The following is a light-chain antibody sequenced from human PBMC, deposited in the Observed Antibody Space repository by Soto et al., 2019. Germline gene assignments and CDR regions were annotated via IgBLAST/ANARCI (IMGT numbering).Light chain of an antibody. Sequence: DIVMTQSPFSLPVTPGEPASISCRSSQSLLHSNGYNYLDWYLQKPGQSPQLLIYLGSNRSSGVPDRFSGSGSGTDFTLKISRVEAEDVGVYYCMQALLTPWTFGQGTKVEIK. CDR3: MQALLTPWT. CDR2: LGS. J-gene: IGKJ1*01. CDR1: QSLLHSNGYNY. V-gene: IGKV2-28*01.